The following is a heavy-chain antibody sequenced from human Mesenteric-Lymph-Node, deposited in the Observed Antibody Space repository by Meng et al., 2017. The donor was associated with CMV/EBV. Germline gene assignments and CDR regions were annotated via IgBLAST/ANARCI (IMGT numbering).Heavy chain of an antibody. J-gene: IGHJ6*02. Sequence: GESLKISCAASGFTFSSYSMNWVRQAPGKVLEWVSSISSSSSYIYYADSVKGRFTISRDNAKNSRYLQMNSLRAEDTAVYYCARAEYSSSSGYYYGMDVWGQGTTVTVS. CDR2: ISSSSSYI. D-gene: IGHD6-6*01. CDR1: GFTFSSYS. CDR3: ARAEYSSSSGYYYGMDV. V-gene: IGHV3-21*01.